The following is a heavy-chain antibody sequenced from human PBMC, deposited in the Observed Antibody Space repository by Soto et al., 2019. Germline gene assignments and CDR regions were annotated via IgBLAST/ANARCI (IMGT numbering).Heavy chain of an antibody. CDR1: GFTFSSYA. CDR2: ISGSGGST. Sequence: EVQLLESGGGLVQPGGSLRLSCAASGFTFSSYAMSWVRQAPGKGLEWVSAISGSGGSTYYADSVKGRFPISRDNSKNTLYLQMNSLRAEDTAVYYCAKRSMWGYYDSSGYPEGLFDYWGQGTLVTVSS. CDR3: AKRSMWGYYDSSGYPEGLFDY. J-gene: IGHJ4*02. D-gene: IGHD3-22*01. V-gene: IGHV3-23*01.